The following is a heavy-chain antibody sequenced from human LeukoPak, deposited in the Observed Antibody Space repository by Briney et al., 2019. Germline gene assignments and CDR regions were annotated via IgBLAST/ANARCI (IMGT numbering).Heavy chain of an antibody. CDR3: ARAYNWNYGDFDY. CDR1: GYTFTDDY. V-gene: IGHV1-2*02. CDR2: INPNSGVT. D-gene: IGHD1-7*01. Sequence: ASVKVSCKASGYTFTDDYVHWVRQAPGQGLEWMGWINPNSGVTNYAQKFQGRVTMTRDMSTSTVYMELSSLRSEDTAVYYCARAYNWNYGDFDYWGQGTLVTVSS. J-gene: IGHJ4*02.